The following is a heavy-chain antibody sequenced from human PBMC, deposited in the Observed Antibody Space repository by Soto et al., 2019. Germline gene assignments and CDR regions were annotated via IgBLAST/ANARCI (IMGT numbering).Heavy chain of an antibody. CDR2: IYSGGST. V-gene: IGHV3-66*01. Sequence: EVQLVESGGGLVQPGGSLRLSCAASGFTVSSNYMSWVRQAPGKGLEWVSVIYSGGSTYYADSVKGRFTISRDNSQNTLYLQMNSLRAEDTAVYYCARDAGYSSGWHHDAFDIWGQGTMVTVSS. CDR1: GFTVSSNY. D-gene: IGHD6-19*01. J-gene: IGHJ3*02. CDR3: ARDAGYSSGWHHDAFDI.